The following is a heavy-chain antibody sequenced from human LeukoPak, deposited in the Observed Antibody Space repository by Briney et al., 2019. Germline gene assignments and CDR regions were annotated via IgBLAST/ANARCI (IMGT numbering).Heavy chain of an antibody. D-gene: IGHD1-26*01. CDR2: IWFDGSNE. V-gene: IGHV3-33*01. Sequence: GGSLRLSCTASGFNFSYYAMHWVRQAPGKGLAWVALIWFDGSNEYYDDSVKGRFTISRDNSKGSVFLQMNGLTVDDTGVYYCARLVGATTGATDYWGQGTLVTVSS. J-gene: IGHJ4*02. CDR3: ARLVGATTGATDY. CDR1: GFNFSYYA.